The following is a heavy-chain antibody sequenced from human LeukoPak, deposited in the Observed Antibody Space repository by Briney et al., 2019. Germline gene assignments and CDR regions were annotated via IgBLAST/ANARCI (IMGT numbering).Heavy chain of an antibody. D-gene: IGHD3-22*01. V-gene: IGHV3-7*01. CDR1: GFTFSSYW. Sequence: GGSLRLSCAASGFTFSSYWMTWVRQAPGKGLEWVAHVKPDGSEKFYVDSVKGRFTISRDNAQNSLYLQMNSLRAEDTAVYYCARDRGYYVFDYWGQGTLVTVSS. J-gene: IGHJ4*02. CDR2: VKPDGSEK. CDR3: ARDRGYYVFDY.